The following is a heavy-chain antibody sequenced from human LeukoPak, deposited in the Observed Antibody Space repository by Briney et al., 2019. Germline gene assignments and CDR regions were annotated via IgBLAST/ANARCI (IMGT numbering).Heavy chain of an antibody. Sequence: SETLSLTCTVSGGSISPYYWSWIRQPPGKGLEWIGYISDSGTANYNPSLNSRVTISVDTSKNQFSLKLSSATAADTAIYFCARTRGYSYAASSDYWGQGLLVTVSS. CDR3: ARTRGYSYAASSDY. V-gene: IGHV4-59*01. CDR2: ISDSGTA. D-gene: IGHD5-18*01. J-gene: IGHJ4*02. CDR1: GGSISPYY.